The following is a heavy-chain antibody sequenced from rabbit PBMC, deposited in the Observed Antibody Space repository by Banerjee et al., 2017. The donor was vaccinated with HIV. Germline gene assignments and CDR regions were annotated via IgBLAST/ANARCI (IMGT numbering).Heavy chain of an antibody. CDR1: GFSFSSGYD. D-gene: IGHD4-2*01. J-gene: IGHJ4*01. V-gene: IGHV1S43*01. Sequence: QEQLVESGGGLVKPGASLTLTCKASGFSFSSGYDMCWVRQAPGKGLEWIASIYTVGGSAFYASWVNGRFTISLDNAQNTLYLQLNSLTAADTATYFCVRGRAGSAIDLNLWGPGTLVTVS. CDR2: IYTVGGSA. CDR3: VRGRAGSAIDLNL.